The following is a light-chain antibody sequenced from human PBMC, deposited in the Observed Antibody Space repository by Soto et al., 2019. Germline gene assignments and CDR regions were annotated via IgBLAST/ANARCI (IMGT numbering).Light chain of an antibody. V-gene: IGKV1-5*03. CDR2: KAS. Sequence: DILMTQSPSTLSASVGDRVTITCRASQSISSWLAWYQQKPGKAPKLLIYKASSLESGVPSRFSGSGSGTEFTLTIISLQPDDFATYYCQQYDTYWTFGQGTKVEIK. J-gene: IGKJ1*01. CDR1: QSISSW. CDR3: QQYDTYWT.